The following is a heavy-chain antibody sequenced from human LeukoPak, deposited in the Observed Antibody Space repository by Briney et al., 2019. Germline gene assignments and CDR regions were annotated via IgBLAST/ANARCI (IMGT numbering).Heavy chain of an antibody. Sequence: PGGSLRLSCAGSGFTFSRYTFNWVRQAPGRGLEWVSAISGDSKYIYYTDSVKGRFTISRDNSKNSLYLQMDSLRTEDTALYYCAKGPFSITMVRGVIEESYGMDVWGQGTTVTVSS. V-gene: IGHV3-21*04. D-gene: IGHD3-10*01. CDR2: ISGDSKYI. J-gene: IGHJ6*02. CDR1: GFTFSRYT. CDR3: AKGPFSITMVRGVIEESYGMDV.